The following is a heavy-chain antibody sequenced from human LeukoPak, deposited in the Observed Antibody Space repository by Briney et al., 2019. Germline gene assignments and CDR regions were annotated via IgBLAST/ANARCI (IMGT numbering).Heavy chain of an antibody. CDR2: ISGSGGST. V-gene: IGHV3-23*01. J-gene: IGHJ4*02. D-gene: IGHD1-1*01. CDR3: VSGSKWTTGLLVNWTDY. Sequence: GGSLRLSCAASGFTLSVYTMRSGSQAPGKGLEWVSAISGSGGSTYYADSVKGRFTIFRDNSKNTLYLQMNRLRADDTAVYYCVSGSKWTTGLLVNWTDYWGQGTLVTVSS. CDR1: GFTLSVYT.